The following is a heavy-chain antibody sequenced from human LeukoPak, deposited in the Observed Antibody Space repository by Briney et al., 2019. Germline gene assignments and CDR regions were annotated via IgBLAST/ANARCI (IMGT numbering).Heavy chain of an antibody. J-gene: IGHJ6*03. D-gene: IGHD1-26*01. V-gene: IGHV3-21*01. Sequence: GGSLRLSCAVSGFTFNNYGVNWVRQAPGKGLEWVSSISTSNNYIYYADSVKGRFTISRDNAKNSLCLQMNSLRVEDTAVYYCARSTRKRENEYYYYYYMDVWGKGTTVTVSS. CDR3: ARSTRKRENEYYYYYYMDV. CDR1: GFTFNNYG. CDR2: ISTSNNYI.